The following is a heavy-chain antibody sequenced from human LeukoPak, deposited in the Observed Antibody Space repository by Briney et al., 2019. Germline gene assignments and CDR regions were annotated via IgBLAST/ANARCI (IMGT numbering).Heavy chain of an antibody. D-gene: IGHD4-17*01. CDR3: ARADYGDYLLGFDY. J-gene: IGHJ4*02. CDR1: SGSISSSNW. CDR2: IYHSGST. V-gene: IGHV4-4*02. Sequence: PSGTLSLTCAVSSGSISSSNWWSWVLQPPGKGLEWIGEIYHSGSTNYNPSLKSRVTISVDKSKNQFSLKLSSVTAADTAVYYCARADYGDYLLGFDYWGQGTLVTVSS.